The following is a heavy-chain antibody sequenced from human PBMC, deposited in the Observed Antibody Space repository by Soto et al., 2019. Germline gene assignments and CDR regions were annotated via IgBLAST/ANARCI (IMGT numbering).Heavy chain of an antibody. CDR2: IPQEGSDG. CDR3: ARDQLILQAHDFFYGSDV. Sequence: GGSLRLSCEVSGFTLSMYSMTWVRQAPGKGLEWVAKIPQEGSDGHYVDSVKGRFTISRDNAKNSVYLQMNRLRAEDTAVYYCARDQLILQAHDFFYGSDVCGQGAKVTVSS. D-gene: IGHD2-21*02. V-gene: IGHV3-7*03. CDR1: GFTLSMYS. J-gene: IGHJ6*02.